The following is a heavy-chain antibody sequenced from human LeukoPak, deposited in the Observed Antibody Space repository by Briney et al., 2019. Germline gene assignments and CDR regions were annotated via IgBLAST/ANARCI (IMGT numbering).Heavy chain of an antibody. V-gene: IGHV4-59*12. D-gene: IGHD3-22*01. Sequence: SETLSLTCTVSGGSIRSYYWSWIRQPPGKGLEWIGYIYYSGSTNYNPSLKSRVAISVDTSKNQFSLKLSSVTAADTAVYYCARDEYYYDSSGYYYYWGQGTLVTVSS. CDR3: ARDEYYYDSSGYYYY. CDR1: GGSIRSYY. CDR2: IYYSGST. J-gene: IGHJ4*02.